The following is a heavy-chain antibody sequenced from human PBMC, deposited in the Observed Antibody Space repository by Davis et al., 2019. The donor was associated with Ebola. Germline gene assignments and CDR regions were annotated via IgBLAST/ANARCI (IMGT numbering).Heavy chain of an antibody. CDR1: GFTFGEYA. J-gene: IGHJ4*02. Sequence: GGSLRLSCRGSGFTFGEYALTWVRQTPRKGLEWVGFIRNKAYGGTTEYAASVKGRFTISRDDSGNIAYLQMNSLKIEDTAVYYCARESGGGIDYWGQGTLVTVSS. CDR2: IRNKAYGGTT. V-gene: IGHV3-49*04. D-gene: IGHD1-26*01. CDR3: ARESGGGIDY.